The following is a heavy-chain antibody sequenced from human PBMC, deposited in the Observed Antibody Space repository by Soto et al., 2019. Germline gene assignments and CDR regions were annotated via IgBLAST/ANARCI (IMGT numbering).Heavy chain of an antibody. V-gene: IGHV3-72*01. CDR2: IRNKANSYTT. CDR3: VRVRLGAPTRDFDS. Sequence: EVQLVESGGGLVQPGGSLRLSCAASGFTFSDHYMDYIRQAPGKGLEWVGRIRNKANSYTTDYAASVRCRFTISIDDSKSSLFLQMNSLRSDDTAVYHCVRVRLGAPTRDFDSWGQGTLVTVSS. CDR1: GFTFSDHY. J-gene: IGHJ4*02.